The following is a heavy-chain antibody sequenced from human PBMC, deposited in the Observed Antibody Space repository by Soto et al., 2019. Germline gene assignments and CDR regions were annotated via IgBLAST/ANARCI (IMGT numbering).Heavy chain of an antibody. CDR2: INPSSGNT. D-gene: IGHD3-22*01. J-gene: IGHJ5*02. CDR1: GYTFTSYD. V-gene: IGHV1-8*01. Sequence: ASVKVSCKASGYTFTSYDINWVRQATGQGLEWMGLINPSSGNTSYAQKFQGRVTMTRDTSTSTVYMELSSLRSEDTAVYYCARDLEKRITMIANWFDPWGQGTLVTVSS. CDR3: ARDLEKRITMIANWFDP.